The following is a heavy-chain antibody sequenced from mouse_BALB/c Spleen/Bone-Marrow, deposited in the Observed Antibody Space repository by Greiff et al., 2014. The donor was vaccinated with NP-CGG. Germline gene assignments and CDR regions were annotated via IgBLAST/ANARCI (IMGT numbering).Heavy chain of an antibody. Sequence: EVMLVESGGDLVKPGGSLKLPCAASGFTFSRYGMSWVRQTPDKRLEWVANISFGGGYTYYPDSVKGRFTISRDNAKNTLYLQRSSLKSEDTAMYYGARQYGNFGVMDYWGQGTSFPVS. V-gene: IGHV5-6*01. D-gene: IGHD2-1*01. J-gene: IGHJ4*01. CDR2: ISFGGGYT. CDR1: GFTFSRYG. CDR3: ARQYGNFGVMDY.